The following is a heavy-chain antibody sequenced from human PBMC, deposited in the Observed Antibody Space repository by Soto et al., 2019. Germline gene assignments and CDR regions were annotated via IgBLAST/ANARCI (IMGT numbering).Heavy chain of an antibody. CDR3: VRDLFGYNWNCFYY. V-gene: IGHV6-1*01. J-gene: IGHJ4*02. Sequence: SQTLSLTCAISGDSVSSNSAAWNWISQSASRGLEWLVRTYYKSKWYNDYAVSVKSRITINPDTSKNQFSLQLNSETPEDTAVYYFVRDLFGYNWNCFYYWGQGTLVTVSS. CDR2: TYYKSKWYN. CDR1: GDSVSSNSAA. D-gene: IGHD1-20*01.